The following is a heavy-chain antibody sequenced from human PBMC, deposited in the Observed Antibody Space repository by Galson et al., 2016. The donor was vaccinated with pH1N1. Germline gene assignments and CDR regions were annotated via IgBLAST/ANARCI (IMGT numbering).Heavy chain of an antibody. CDR2: INPIFGTP. CDR1: GGTLSSSG. D-gene: IGHD3-10*01. V-gene: IGHV1-69*06. Sequence: SVKVSCKASGGTLSSSGISWVRQAPGQGLEWVGGINPIFGTPNYAQKFQGRVTISADKSTSTAYMELSSLIFDDTAVYYCARPGAGREVLRHYYYYMDVWGKGTTVTVSS. CDR3: ARPGAGREVLRHYYYYMDV. J-gene: IGHJ6*03.